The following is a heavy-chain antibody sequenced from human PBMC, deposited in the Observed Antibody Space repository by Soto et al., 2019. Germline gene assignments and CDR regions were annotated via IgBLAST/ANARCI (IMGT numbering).Heavy chain of an antibody. V-gene: IGHV3-15*01. Sequence: EVQLVESGGGLVKPGGSLRLSCAASGFTFSNAWMSWVRQAPGKGLEWVGRIKSKTDGGTTDYAAPVKGRFTISRDDSKNTLYLQMNSLKTEDTAVYYCTTDREWISVSSSWFGDWYFDLWGRGTLFTVSS. CDR2: IKSKTDGGTT. D-gene: IGHD6-13*01. J-gene: IGHJ2*01. CDR1: GFTFSNAW. CDR3: TTDREWISVSSSWFGDWYFDL.